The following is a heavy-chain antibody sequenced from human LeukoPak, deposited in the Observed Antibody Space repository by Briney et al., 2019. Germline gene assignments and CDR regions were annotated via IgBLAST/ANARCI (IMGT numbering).Heavy chain of an antibody. CDR1: GGSITTNSYY. J-gene: IGHJ4*02. CDR2: IYYSGST. Sequence: SETLSLTCTVSGGSITTNSYYWGWIRQPPGKGLEWIGSIYYSGSTYYNPSLKSRVTISVDTSKNQFSLKLSSVTAADTAVYYCARIVGASDYWGQGTLVTVSS. V-gene: IGHV4-39*01. CDR3: ARIVGASDY. D-gene: IGHD1-26*01.